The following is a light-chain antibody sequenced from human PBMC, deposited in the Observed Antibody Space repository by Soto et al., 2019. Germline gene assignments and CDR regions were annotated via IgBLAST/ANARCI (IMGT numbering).Light chain of an antibody. CDR2: RVS. Sequence: VCPAERLPVPFRASQDVGNKLAWYQQKPGQAPTLLIYRVSSWPSGIPARYSGSGYGTEFTLTIISLQSEDSAMYYCQQDNGFPLTFGRGTRVEIK. V-gene: IGKV3D-15*01. CDR3: QQDNGFPLT. CDR1: QDVGNK. J-gene: IGKJ4*02.